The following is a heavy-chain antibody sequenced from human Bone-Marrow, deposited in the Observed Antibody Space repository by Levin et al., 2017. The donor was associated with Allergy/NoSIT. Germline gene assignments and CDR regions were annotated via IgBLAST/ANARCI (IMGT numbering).Heavy chain of an antibody. V-gene: IGHV3-48*03. CDR1: GFTFSSSE. CDR2: SSSKATTR. D-gene: IGHD2-21*01. Sequence: GGSLRLSCAASGFTFSSSEMNWVRQAPGKGLEWVSYSSSKATTRYYADSVRGRFTISRDNAKNSLYLQMDSLRAEDTGVYYCARGRAFLDYWGQGTLVTVSS. J-gene: IGHJ4*02. CDR3: ARGRAFLDY.